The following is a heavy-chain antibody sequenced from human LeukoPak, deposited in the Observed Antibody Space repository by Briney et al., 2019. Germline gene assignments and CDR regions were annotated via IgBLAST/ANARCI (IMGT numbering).Heavy chain of an antibody. J-gene: IGHJ4*02. CDR1: GFTFSSYA. Sequence: GGSLRLSCAASGFTFSSYAMSWVRQAPGKALEWVSALSGSGGSTYYADSEKGRFTISRDNSKNTLYLQMNSLRAEDTAVYYCAKDRASSGWYGAHDYWGQGTLVTVSS. V-gene: IGHV3-23*01. CDR3: AKDRASSGWYGAHDY. D-gene: IGHD6-19*01. CDR2: LSGSGGST.